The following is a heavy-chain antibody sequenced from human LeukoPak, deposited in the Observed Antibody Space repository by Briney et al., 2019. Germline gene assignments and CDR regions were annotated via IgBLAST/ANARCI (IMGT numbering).Heavy chain of an antibody. J-gene: IGHJ5*01. D-gene: IGHD2-2*02. CDR2: ISGSGGST. V-gene: IGHV3-23*01. CDR3: AKGHQLLYNNWFDS. Sequence: GSLRLSCAASGFTFSDYYMSWIRQAPGKGLEWVSDISGSGGSTYYADSVKGRFTISRDNSKNTLFLQMNSLRAGDTAVYYCAKGHQLLYNNWFDSWGQGTLVTVSS. CDR1: GFTFSDYY.